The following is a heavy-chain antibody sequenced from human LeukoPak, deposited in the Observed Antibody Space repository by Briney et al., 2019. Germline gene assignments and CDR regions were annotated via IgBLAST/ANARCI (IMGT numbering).Heavy chain of an antibody. V-gene: IGHV4-4*07. J-gene: IGHJ5*02. CDR3: ARDSGTTGEVKFDP. Sequence: SQTLSLTCTVSGASISSYYWSWIRQPAGKGLEWIGRIYVSGSTTYNPSLESRVTMSLDTSKNQISLKVSSVTAADTAVYYCARDSGTTGEVKFDPWGQGTLVTVSS. D-gene: IGHD1-7*01. CDR1: GASISSYY. CDR2: IYVSGST.